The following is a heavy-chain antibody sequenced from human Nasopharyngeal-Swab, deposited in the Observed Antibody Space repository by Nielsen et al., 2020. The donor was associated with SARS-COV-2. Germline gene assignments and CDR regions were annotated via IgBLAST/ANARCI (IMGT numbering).Heavy chain of an antibody. Sequence: SETLSLTCTVSGGSISSYYWSWIRQPPGKGLEWIGYIYYSGSTNYNPSLKSRVTISVDTSKNQFSLKLTSVTAADTAVYYCAGDGLVYGSSWYGDNWFDPWGQGTLVTVSS. CDR2: IYYSGST. D-gene: IGHD6-13*01. CDR1: GGSISSYY. CDR3: AGDGLVYGSSWYGDNWFDP. V-gene: IGHV4-59*13. J-gene: IGHJ5*02.